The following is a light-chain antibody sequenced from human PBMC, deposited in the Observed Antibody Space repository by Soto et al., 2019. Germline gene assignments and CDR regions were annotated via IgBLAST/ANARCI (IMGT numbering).Light chain of an antibody. CDR2: ATS. CDR1: QSVSRTY. J-gene: IGKJ1*01. V-gene: IGKV3-20*01. Sequence: IVLTQYPGTLSLSPGERATLSCRASQSVSRTYLAWYQQKPVQAPRLLIYATSSRATGIPDRFSGSGSGTDFTLTISRLEPEDFAVYYCQQYGRSGTFGQGTKVDI. CDR3: QQYGRSGT.